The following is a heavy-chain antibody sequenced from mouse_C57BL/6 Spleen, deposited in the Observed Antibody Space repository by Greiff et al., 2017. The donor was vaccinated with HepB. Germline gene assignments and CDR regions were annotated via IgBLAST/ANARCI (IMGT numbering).Heavy chain of an antibody. CDR3: ARDEDYYGSLYYFDY. CDR1: GFTFSSYA. D-gene: IGHD1-1*01. Sequence: EVQLLESGGGLVKPGGSLKLSCAASGFTFSSYAMSWVRQTPEKRLEWVATISDGGSYTYYPDNVKGRFTISRDNAKNNLYLQMSHLKSEDTAMYYCARDEDYYGSLYYFDYWGQGTTLTVSS. V-gene: IGHV5-4*01. CDR2: ISDGGSYT. J-gene: IGHJ2*01.